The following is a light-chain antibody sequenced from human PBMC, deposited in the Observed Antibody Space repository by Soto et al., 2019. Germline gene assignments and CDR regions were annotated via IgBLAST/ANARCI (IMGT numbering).Light chain of an antibody. CDR1: TLVSKF. CDR3: QAWDSGTVV. J-gene: IGLJ2*01. V-gene: IGLV3-1*01. CDR2: EDT. Sequence: SYELTQPPSVSVSPGQTANITCSGNTLVSKFVFWYQQKAGQSPMVVIYEDTKRPSGIPGRFSGSNSGNTATLTISGTQAMDEADFYCQAWDSGTVVFGGGTKVTVL.